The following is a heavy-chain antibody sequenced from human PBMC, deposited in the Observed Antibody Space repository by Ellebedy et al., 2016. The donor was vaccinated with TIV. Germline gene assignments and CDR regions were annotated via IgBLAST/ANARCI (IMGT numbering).Heavy chain of an antibody. CDR2: IYRGGST. J-gene: IGHJ6*01. CDR1: GFSVSSTY. V-gene: IGHV3-53*01. CDR3: ARDRWVERGPAGYFYGMDV. Sequence: PGGSLRLSCAASGFSVSSTYMSWVRQAPGRGLEWVARIYRGGSTYNADSVKGRFSISRDDIKNTLYLQMNSLRDEDTAVYYCARDRWVERGPAGYFYGMDVWGQGTTVTVSA. D-gene: IGHD1-1*01.